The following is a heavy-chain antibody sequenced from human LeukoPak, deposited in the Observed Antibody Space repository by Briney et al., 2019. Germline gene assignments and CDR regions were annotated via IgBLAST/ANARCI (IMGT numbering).Heavy chain of an antibody. CDR1: GFTFSSYG. J-gene: IGHJ4*02. CDR2: IRYDGSNK. D-gene: IGHD3-22*01. CDR3: TLDSSGYYYDY. Sequence: PGGSLRLSCAASGFTFSSYGMHWVRQAPGKGLEWVAFIRYDGSNKYYADSVKGRFTISRDNSKNTAYLQMNSLKTEDTAVYYCTLDSSGYYYDYWGQGTLVTVSS. V-gene: IGHV3-30*02.